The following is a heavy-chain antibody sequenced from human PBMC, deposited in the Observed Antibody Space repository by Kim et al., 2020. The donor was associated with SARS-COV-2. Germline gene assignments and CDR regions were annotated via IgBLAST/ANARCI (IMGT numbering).Heavy chain of an antibody. Sequence: ASVKVSCQGSGYTFSDYYMHWVRQAPAQGLEWMGIISPSGDSTNSTHTFHGRVTMTRDTSMSTVYMELSSLTSEDTAVYYCVRADHGQHFDYWGQGTQVTVSS. CDR1: GYTFSDYY. CDR3: VRADHGQHFDY. J-gene: IGHJ4*02. CDR2: ISPSGDST. V-gene: IGHV1-46*01.